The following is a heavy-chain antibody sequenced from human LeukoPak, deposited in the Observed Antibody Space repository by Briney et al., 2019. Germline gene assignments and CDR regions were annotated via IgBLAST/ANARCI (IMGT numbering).Heavy chain of an antibody. CDR3: ARSRGTTLVTRFDY. J-gene: IGHJ4*02. D-gene: IGHD5-18*01. Sequence: PSETLSLTCTVSGGSISNYYWSWIRQPAGKGLEWIGRINTSGSTDYNPSLKRRVTMSVDTSRNQFSLKLSSLTAADTAVYYCARSRGTTLVTRFDYWGQGTLVTVSS. CDR2: INTSGST. V-gene: IGHV4-4*07. CDR1: GGSISNYY.